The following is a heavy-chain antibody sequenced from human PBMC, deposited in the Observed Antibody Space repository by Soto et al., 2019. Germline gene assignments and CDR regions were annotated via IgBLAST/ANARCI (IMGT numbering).Heavy chain of an antibody. CDR2: LYSSGKT. J-gene: IGHJ4*02. V-gene: IGHV4-39*01. CDR3: ARLILACTEPFDY. CDR1: GGSVRSSGYY. D-gene: IGHD2-15*01. Sequence: QLQLQESGPGLVKPSETLSLTCTVSGGSVRSSGYYWAWIRQPPGKGLEWIGSLYSSGKTYRNPSLKSRVTMSDDTSKNQLSLRLSSVTAADTAVYYCARLILACTEPFDYWGQGTLVTVSS.